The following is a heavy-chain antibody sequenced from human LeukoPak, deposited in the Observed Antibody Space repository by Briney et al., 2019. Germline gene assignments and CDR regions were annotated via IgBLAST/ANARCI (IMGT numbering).Heavy chain of an antibody. D-gene: IGHD6-13*01. CDR1: GGSISRGGYY. CDR2: IYYSGST. V-gene: IGHV4-31*03. CDR3: ARESGSRHENDAFDI. J-gene: IGHJ3*02. Sequence: SETLSLTCTVSGGSISRGGYYWSWIRQHPGKGLEWIAYIYYSGSTYYNPSLKSRVTISVDMSKNQFSLKLSSVTAADTAVYYCARESGSRHENDAFDIWGQGTMVTVSS.